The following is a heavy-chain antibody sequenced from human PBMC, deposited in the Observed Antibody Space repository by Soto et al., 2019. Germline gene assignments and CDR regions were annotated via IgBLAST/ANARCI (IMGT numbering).Heavy chain of an antibody. CDR3: VSKLGSCTGGSCNWYFDL. V-gene: IGHV4-34*01. CDR1: SGSFSGFY. Sequence: QVQLQQWGAGLLKPSETLSLTCAVYSGSFSGFYWSWIRQPPGKGLEWIGEINHSGSTNYNPSLKSRVTISADTSKNQFSLQLSSVTAADTAVYYCVSKLGSCTGGSCNWYFDLWGRGTLVTVSS. CDR2: INHSGST. D-gene: IGHD2-15*01. J-gene: IGHJ2*01.